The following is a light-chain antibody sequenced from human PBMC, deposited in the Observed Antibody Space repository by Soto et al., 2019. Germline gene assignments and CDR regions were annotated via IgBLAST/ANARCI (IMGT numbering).Light chain of an antibody. Sequence: DIQMTQSPSSVSASVGDRVTITCRASQGISSWLAWYQQRPGEAPKVLIFAASSLQSGVPSRFSGSASETDFTLTITSLQTEHSATYYCQQANLFPLTFGGGTKVEIK. CDR2: AAS. J-gene: IGKJ4*01. CDR1: QGISSW. CDR3: QQANLFPLT. V-gene: IGKV1-12*01.